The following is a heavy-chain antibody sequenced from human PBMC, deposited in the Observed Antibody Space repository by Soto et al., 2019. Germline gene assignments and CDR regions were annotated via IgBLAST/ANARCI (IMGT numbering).Heavy chain of an antibody. Sequence: SETLSLTCTVSGSSNISGDHFRRRIRQPPGEGLEGIGYSYYSGDTSYNPSRKRRVTSAIDTSKHHLPLQLPSVTAADTAFYHCAREGALLFGGNSHYYSPLDGWGQGTTVTVSS. J-gene: IGHJ6*02. CDR3: AREGALLFGGNSHYYSPLDG. D-gene: IGHD2-21*02. CDR1: GSSNISGDHF. V-gene: IGHV4-30-4*01. CDR2: SYYSGDT.